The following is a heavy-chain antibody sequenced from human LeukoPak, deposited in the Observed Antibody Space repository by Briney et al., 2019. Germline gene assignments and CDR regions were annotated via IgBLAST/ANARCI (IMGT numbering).Heavy chain of an antibody. J-gene: IGHJ4*02. D-gene: IGHD5-18*01. CDR2: IIPIFGTA. CDR1: GGTFSSYA. Sequence: SVKVSCKASGGTFSSYAISWVRQAPGQGLEWMGGIIPIFGTANYAQKFQGRVTITADESTSTAYMELSSLRSEDTAVYYCARGVDTAIPPLYYFDYWGQGTLVTVSS. V-gene: IGHV1-69*13. CDR3: ARGVDTAIPPLYYFDY.